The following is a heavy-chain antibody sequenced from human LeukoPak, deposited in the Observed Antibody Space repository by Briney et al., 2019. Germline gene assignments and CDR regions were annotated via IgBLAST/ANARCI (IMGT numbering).Heavy chain of an antibody. J-gene: IGHJ4*02. Sequence: GGSLRLSCAASGFTLRSYAMSWVRQAPGKGREWVSAISGSGGSTYYADSVKGRFTISRDNSKNTLYLQMNSLRAEDTAVYYCAKGRNGGNLEDYWGQGTLVTVSS. V-gene: IGHV3-23*01. CDR2: ISGSGGST. CDR3: AKGRNGGNLEDY. CDR1: GFTLRSYA. D-gene: IGHD4-23*01.